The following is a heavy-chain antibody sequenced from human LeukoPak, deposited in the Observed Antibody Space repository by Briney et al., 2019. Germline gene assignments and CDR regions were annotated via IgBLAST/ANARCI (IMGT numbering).Heavy chain of an antibody. Sequence: GGSLRLSCAASGFTFSSYWMSWVRQAPGKGLEWVSAISGSGGSTYYADSVKDRFTISRDNSKNTLYLQMNSLRAEDTAVYYCAKDYGDYVGSAFDIWGQGTMVTVSS. CDR1: GFTFSSYW. CDR2: ISGSGGST. D-gene: IGHD4-17*01. J-gene: IGHJ3*02. V-gene: IGHV3-23*01. CDR3: AKDYGDYVGSAFDI.